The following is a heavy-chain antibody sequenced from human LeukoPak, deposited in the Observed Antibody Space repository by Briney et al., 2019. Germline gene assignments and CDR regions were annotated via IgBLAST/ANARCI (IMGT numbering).Heavy chain of an antibody. CDR2: IYPGDSDT. D-gene: IGHD3-10*01. CDR3: ARASMVRGVLYFDY. V-gene: IGHV5-51*01. J-gene: IGHJ4*02. Sequence: TGESLKISCKGSGYSFTSYWIGWVRQMPGKGLEWMGIIYPGDSDTRYSPSFQGQVTTSADKSISTAYLQWSSLKASDTAMYYCARASMVRGVLYFDYWGQGTLVTVSS. CDR1: GYSFTSYW.